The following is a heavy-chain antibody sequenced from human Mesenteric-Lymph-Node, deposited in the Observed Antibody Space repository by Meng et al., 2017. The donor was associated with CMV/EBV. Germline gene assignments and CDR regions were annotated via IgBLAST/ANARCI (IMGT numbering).Heavy chain of an antibody. Sequence: SETLSLTCSVSGASITGYYWSWIHQPPGKGLEWIGEINHSGSTNYNPSLKSRVTISVDTSKNQFSLKLSSVTAADTAVYYCAREGRECGGDCYDGWGQGTMVTVSS. CDR2: INHSGST. CDR1: GASITGYY. CDR3: AREGRECGGDCYDG. V-gene: IGHV4-34*01. D-gene: IGHD2-21*01. J-gene: IGHJ3*01.